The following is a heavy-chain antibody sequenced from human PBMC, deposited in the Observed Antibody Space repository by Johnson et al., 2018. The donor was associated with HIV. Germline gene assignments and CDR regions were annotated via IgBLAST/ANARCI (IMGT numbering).Heavy chain of an antibody. V-gene: IGHV3-7*01. CDR1: GFTFDDYA. Sequence: VQLVESGGGLVQPGRSLRLSCAASGFTFDDYAMNWVRQTPGKGLEWVANLKQDGSEKYYADSVKGRFTISRDNSKNTLYLQMNSLRAEDTAVYYCAKDVHSSGWYAFDIWGQGTMVTVSS. CDR2: LKQDGSEK. D-gene: IGHD6-19*01. CDR3: AKDVHSSGWYAFDI. J-gene: IGHJ3*02.